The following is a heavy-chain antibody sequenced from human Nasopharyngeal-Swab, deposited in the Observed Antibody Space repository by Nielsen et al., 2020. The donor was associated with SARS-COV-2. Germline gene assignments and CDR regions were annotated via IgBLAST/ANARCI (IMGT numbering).Heavy chain of an antibody. D-gene: IGHD6-13*01. Sequence: SETLSLTCTVSGGSISSYYWSWIRQPAGKGLEWIGRIYTSGSTNYNPSLKGRVTMSVDTSKNQFSLKLSSVTAADTAVYYCARIAAAGFYYYFDYWGQGTLVTVSS. CDR3: ARIAAAGFYYYFDY. CDR1: GGSISSYY. CDR2: IYTSGST. V-gene: IGHV4-4*07. J-gene: IGHJ4*02.